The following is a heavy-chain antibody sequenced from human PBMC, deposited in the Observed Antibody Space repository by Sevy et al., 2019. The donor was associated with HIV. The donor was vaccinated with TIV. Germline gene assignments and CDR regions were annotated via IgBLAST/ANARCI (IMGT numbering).Heavy chain of an antibody. CDR2: ISSNGGST. Sequence: GGSLRLSCSASGFTFSSYAMHWVRQAPGKGLEYVSAISSNGGSTYYADSVKGRFTISRDNSKNTLYLKMSSMRAEDTAVYYCVKGVLVVPAANGAFDLWGQGTMVTVSS. D-gene: IGHD2-2*01. CDR3: VKGVLVVPAANGAFDL. CDR1: GFTFSSYA. J-gene: IGHJ3*01. V-gene: IGHV3-64D*06.